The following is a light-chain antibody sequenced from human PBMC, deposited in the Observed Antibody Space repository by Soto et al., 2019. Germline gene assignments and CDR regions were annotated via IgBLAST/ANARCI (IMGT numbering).Light chain of an antibody. CDR3: QQSYSIPLT. CDR1: QGISSY. CDR2: AAS. Sequence: DIQMTQSPSSLSASVGDRVTITCRASQGISSYLNWYQQKPGRAPKLLISAASNLQSGVPSRFSGRGSVTDFTLTISSLQPEDFATYYCQQSYSIPLTFGGGTKVDLK. V-gene: IGKV1-39*01. J-gene: IGKJ4*01.